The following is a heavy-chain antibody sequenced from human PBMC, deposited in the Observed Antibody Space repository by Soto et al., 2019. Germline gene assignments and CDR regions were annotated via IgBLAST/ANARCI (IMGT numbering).Heavy chain of an antibody. D-gene: IGHD2-21*02. V-gene: IGHV5-51*01. CDR3: ARPRLPPYYYYGMDV. Sequence: GESLKISCKGSGYSFTSYWIGWVRQMPGKGLEWMGIIYPGDSDTRYSPSFQGQVTISADKSISTAYLQWSSLKASDTAMYYCARPRLPPYYYYGMDVWGQGTTVTVSS. J-gene: IGHJ6*02. CDR1: GYSFTSYW. CDR2: IYPGDSDT.